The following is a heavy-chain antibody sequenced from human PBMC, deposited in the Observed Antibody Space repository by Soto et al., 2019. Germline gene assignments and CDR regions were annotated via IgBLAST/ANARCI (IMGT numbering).Heavy chain of an antibody. Sequence: GESLKISYKGSGYSFTSYWIAWVRQMPGKGLEWMGIIFPGDSDTRYSPSFQGQVTISADKSISTAYLQWSSLKASDTAMYYCARGNYGSGSYYKGWFDPWGQGTLVTVSS. CDR3: ARGNYGSGSYYKGWFDP. D-gene: IGHD3-10*01. CDR2: IFPGDSDT. V-gene: IGHV5-51*01. CDR1: GYSFTSYW. J-gene: IGHJ5*02.